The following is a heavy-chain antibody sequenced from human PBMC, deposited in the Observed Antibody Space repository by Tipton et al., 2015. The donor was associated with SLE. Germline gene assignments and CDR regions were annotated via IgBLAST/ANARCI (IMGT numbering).Heavy chain of an antibody. CDR2: VSYSGST. D-gene: IGHD3-3*01. CDR3: ARDRNYDFEF. CDR1: GGSINSYY. J-gene: IGHJ4*02. V-gene: IGHV4-59*12. Sequence: TLSLTCTVSGGSINSYYWSWIRQPPGKGLEWIGTVSYSGSTYYNSSLMSRVTISTDTSKNQVSLKLISVTAADTAIYYCARDRNYDFEFWGQGVRVTVSS.